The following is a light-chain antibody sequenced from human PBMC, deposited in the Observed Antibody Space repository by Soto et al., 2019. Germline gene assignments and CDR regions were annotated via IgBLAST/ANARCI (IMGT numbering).Light chain of an antibody. CDR3: QEYHSAPRT. CDR2: AAS. CDR1: QDISYY. Sequence: DIQMTQSPPSLSASVGYIVNITSPANQDISYYLAWYQQKQGKVPKRLIYAASTLQSGVPSRFSGSGSGTDFTLTISSLQPEDIATYYCQEYHSAPRTFGQGTTLDIK. V-gene: IGKV1-27*01. J-gene: IGKJ1*01.